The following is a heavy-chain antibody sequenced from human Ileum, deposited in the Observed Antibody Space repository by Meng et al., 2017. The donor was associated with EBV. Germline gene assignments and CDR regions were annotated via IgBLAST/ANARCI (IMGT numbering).Heavy chain of an antibody. V-gene: IGHV4-39*02. CDR2: IDYTGLT. J-gene: IGHJ4*02. Sequence: HLSVRAPGPGPVEPLATLSLTCTVSGGSIRKSYWAWIRPPPGEGPEWIGTIDYTGLTYYSPSLKSRVTISVDSSETQFFLKLTSVTAADTAVYYCARDEYNISWYKYWGRGTLVTVSS. CDR1: GGSIRKSY. CDR3: ARDEYNISWYKY. D-gene: IGHD6-13*01.